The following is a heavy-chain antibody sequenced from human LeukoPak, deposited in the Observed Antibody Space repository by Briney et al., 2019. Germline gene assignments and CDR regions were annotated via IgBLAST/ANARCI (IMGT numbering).Heavy chain of an antibody. Sequence: PSETLSLTCAVYGGSFSGYYWSWIRQPPGKGLEWIGEINHSGSTNYNPSLKSRVTIPVDTSKNQFSLKLSSVTAADTAVYYCVAAAGGWFDPWGQGTLVTVSS. D-gene: IGHD6-13*01. CDR2: INHSGST. J-gene: IGHJ5*02. V-gene: IGHV4-34*01. CDR3: VAAAGGWFDP. CDR1: GGSFSGYY.